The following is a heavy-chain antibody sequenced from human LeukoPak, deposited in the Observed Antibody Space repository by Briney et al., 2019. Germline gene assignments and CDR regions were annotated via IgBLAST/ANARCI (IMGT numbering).Heavy chain of an antibody. CDR2: IYTSGST. J-gene: IGHJ4*02. Sequence: SETLSLTCTVSGGSISNYYWSWIRQPAGKGLEWIGRIYTSGSTNYNPSLKSRVTMSVDTSKNQFSVKLSSVTAADTAVYYCASLTYSYADYWGQGTLVTVSS. CDR3: ASLTYSYADY. V-gene: IGHV4-4*07. CDR1: GGSISNYY. D-gene: IGHD5-18*01.